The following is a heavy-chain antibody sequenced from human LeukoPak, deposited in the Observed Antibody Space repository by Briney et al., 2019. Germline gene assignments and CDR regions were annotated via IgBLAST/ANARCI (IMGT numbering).Heavy chain of an antibody. D-gene: IGHD3-16*01. Sequence: GGSLRLSCAASGSTVSSNYMSWVRQAPGKGLEWVSLIYSGGGTYYADSVKGRFTISRDKSRNTLYLQMNSLRAEDTAVYYCVRGPGYPGGKLDYWGQGTLVTVSS. CDR3: VRGPGYPGGKLDY. J-gene: IGHJ4*02. V-gene: IGHV3-53*01. CDR1: GSTVSSNY. CDR2: IYSGGGT.